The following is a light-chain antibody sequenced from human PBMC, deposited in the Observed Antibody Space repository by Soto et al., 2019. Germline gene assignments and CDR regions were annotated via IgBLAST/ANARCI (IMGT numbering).Light chain of an antibody. CDR2: DVS. V-gene: IGLV2-14*03. CDR1: SSDVGGYNY. CDR3: CSYASSTSYA. Sequence: QSALTQPASVSGSPGQSITISCTGTSSDVGGYNYVTWYQQHPGEAPKLMIHDVSSRASGVPNRFSGSKSGTTASLTISGLQAEDEADYYCCSYASSTSYAFGTGTKLTVL. J-gene: IGLJ1*01.